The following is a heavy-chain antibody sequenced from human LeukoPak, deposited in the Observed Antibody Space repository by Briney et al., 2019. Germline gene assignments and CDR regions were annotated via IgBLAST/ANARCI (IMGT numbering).Heavy chain of an antibody. J-gene: IGHJ4*02. Sequence: TSETLSLTCTVSGGSISSYYWSWIRQPPGKGLEWIGYIYYSGSTNYNPSLKSRVTISVDTSKNQFSLKLSSVTAADTAVYYCARDCSSTSCLQIFDYWGQGTLVTVSS. V-gene: IGHV4-59*12. D-gene: IGHD2-2*01. CDR3: ARDCSSTSCLQIFDY. CDR2: IYYSGST. CDR1: GGSISSYY.